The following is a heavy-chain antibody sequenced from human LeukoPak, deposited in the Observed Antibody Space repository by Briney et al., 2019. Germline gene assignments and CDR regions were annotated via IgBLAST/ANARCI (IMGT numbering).Heavy chain of an antibody. CDR2: INHSGST. J-gene: IGHJ4*02. CDR3: ARGRKNYVWGSYRSKPFDY. V-gene: IGHV4-34*01. Sequence: SETLSLTCAVYGGSFSGYYWSWIRQPPGKGLEWIGEINHSGSTNYNPSLKSRVTISVDTSKNQFSLKLSSVTAADTAVYYCARGRKNYVWGSYRSKPFDYWGQGTLVTVSS. D-gene: IGHD3-16*02. CDR1: GGSFSGYY.